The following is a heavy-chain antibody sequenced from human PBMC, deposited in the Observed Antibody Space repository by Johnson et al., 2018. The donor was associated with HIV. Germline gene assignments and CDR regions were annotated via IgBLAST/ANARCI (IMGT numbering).Heavy chain of an antibody. CDR1: GFTFSTYA. D-gene: IGHD6-13*01. CDR3: ALSTSWSIAFEI. J-gene: IGHJ3*02. V-gene: IGHV3-30*14. Sequence: QVQLVESGGGVVQPGRSLRLSCAASGFTFSTYAMHWVRQAPGKGLEWVALISYDGSNKYYADSVKGRFTISRDNSKNTLYLQMNSLRAEDTAVYYCALSTSWSIAFEIWGQGTMVTVSS. CDR2: ISYDGSNK.